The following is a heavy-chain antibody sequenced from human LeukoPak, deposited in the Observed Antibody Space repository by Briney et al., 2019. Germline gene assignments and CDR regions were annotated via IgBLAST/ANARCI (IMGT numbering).Heavy chain of an antibody. CDR1: GFSVSSNY. V-gene: IGHV3-66*01. D-gene: IGHD3-10*01. CDR3: TTDDYFGSGSYKGY. CDR2: TYSAGNT. Sequence: SGGSLRLSCVASGFSVSSNYMTWVRQAPGKGLEWVSGTYSAGNTHYADSVKGRFTISRDNSKNTLCLQMNSLRTEDTAVYYCTTDDYFGSGSYKGYWGQGTLVTVSS. J-gene: IGHJ4*02.